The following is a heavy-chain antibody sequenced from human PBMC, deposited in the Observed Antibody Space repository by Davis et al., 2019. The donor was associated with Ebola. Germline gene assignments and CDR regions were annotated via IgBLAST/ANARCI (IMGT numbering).Heavy chain of an antibody. D-gene: IGHD2-2*01. J-gene: IGHJ4*02. CDR2: IYYSAST. CDR1: GGSVSSGSYY. CDR3: ARGRRLGYCSSTSCYCGDSCYSRFDY. V-gene: IGHV4-61*01. Sequence: SETLSLTCPVSGGSVSSGSYYWSWIRQPPGKGLEWLGYIYYSASTNYNPSLTSRVTISVDTSTNQFSLKPSSGTAADTAVYYCARGRRLGYCSSTSCYCGDSCYSRFDYWGQGTLVTVSS.